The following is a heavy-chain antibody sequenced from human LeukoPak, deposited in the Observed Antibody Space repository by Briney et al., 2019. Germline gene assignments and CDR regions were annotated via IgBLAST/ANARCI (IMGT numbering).Heavy chain of an antibody. Sequence: GGSLRLSCAASGFTFSSSNMQWVRQAPGKGREWVSFISGTSTAIYYADSVKGRFTISRDIARKSLYLQMNRLREENTAVYYCARGGWRSYSDAFDIWGQGTVVTVSS. D-gene: IGHD2-15*01. J-gene: IGHJ3*02. CDR3: ARGGWRSYSDAFDI. V-gene: IGHV3-48*02. CDR2: ISGTSTAI. CDR1: GFTFSSSN.